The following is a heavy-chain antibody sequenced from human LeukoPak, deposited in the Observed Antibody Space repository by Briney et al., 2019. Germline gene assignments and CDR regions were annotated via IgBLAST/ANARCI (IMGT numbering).Heavy chain of an antibody. CDR3: ARDRIAVADYFEPDSYYYYAMDV. Sequence: GGSLRLSCAASGFTFSSYWMSWVRQAPGKGLEWVANIKQDGSEKYYVDSVKGRFTISRDNAKKSLYLQMNSLRAEDTAVYYCARDRIAVADYFEPDSYYYYAMDVWGQGTTVTVSS. D-gene: IGHD6-19*01. J-gene: IGHJ6*02. CDR2: IKQDGSEK. V-gene: IGHV3-7*01. CDR1: GFTFSSYW.